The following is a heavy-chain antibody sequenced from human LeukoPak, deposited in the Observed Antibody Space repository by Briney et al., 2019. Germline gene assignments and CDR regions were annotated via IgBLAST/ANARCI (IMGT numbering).Heavy chain of an antibody. Sequence: SQTLSLTCTVSGGSISSGGYYWSWIRQHPGKGLEWIGYIYYSGSTYYNPSLNSRVTISVDTSKNQFSLKLSSVTAADTAVYYCAADRGYCSGGSCYQGNYFDYWGQGTLVTVSS. D-gene: IGHD2-15*01. CDR3: AADRGYCSGGSCYQGNYFDY. CDR1: GGSISSGGYY. J-gene: IGHJ4*02. CDR2: IYYSGST. V-gene: IGHV4-31*03.